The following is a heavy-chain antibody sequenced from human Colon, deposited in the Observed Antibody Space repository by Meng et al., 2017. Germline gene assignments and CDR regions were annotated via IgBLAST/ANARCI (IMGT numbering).Heavy chain of an antibody. V-gene: IGHV4-61*02. CDR2: IYPSGRT. D-gene: IGHD5-24*01. Sequence: QVELQESGPRRVKPSQILSLTCTVFGGSITSDTYFWSWIRQPAGKGLEWIGRIYPSGRTNYNPSLKSRVTMSVDTSKNQFSLKLSSVTAADTAVYYCASWGRDGDTRGDYWGQGTLVTVSS. CDR3: ASWGRDGDTRGDY. J-gene: IGHJ4*02. CDR1: GGSITSDTYF.